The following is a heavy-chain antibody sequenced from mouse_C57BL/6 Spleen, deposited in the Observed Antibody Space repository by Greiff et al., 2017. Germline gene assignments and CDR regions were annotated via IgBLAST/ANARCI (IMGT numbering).Heavy chain of an antibody. V-gene: IGHV1-66*01. CDR3: AREDYYCTRGDY. Sequence: VQLQQSGPELVKPGASVKISCKASGYSFTSYYIHWVKQRPGQGLEWIGWIYPGSGNTKYNEKFKGKATLTADTSSSTAYMQLSSLTSDDSAVYYGAREDYYCTRGDYWGQGTTLTVSS. J-gene: IGHJ2*01. CDR1: GYSFTSYY. D-gene: IGHD1-1*01. CDR2: IYPGSGNT.